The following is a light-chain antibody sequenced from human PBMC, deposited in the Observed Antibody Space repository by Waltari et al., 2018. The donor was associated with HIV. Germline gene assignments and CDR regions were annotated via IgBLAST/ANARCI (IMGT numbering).Light chain of an antibody. CDR3: SSYTSSNTLV. CDR1: SSAVGGYDH. CDR2: EVD. V-gene: IGLV2-14*01. J-gene: IGLJ2*01. Sequence: QSALTQTASVSGSPGQSITISCTGPSSAVGGYDHVPWYQHHPAKAPKLVIYEVDNRPSGISHRFSGSKSGNTASLTISGLQAEDEADYFCSSYTSSNTLVFGGGTKVTVL.